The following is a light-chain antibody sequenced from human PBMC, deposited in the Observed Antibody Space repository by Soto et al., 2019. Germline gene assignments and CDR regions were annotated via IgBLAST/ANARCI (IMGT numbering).Light chain of an antibody. CDR1: QSISSW. CDR3: QQYDIFSLS. Sequence: DIQMTQSPSTLSASVGDRVTITCRASQSISSWLAWYQQKPGKAPKRLIYTASTLESGIPSRFSGGGSGTEFTLTITSLQPDDVAPYYGQQYDIFSLSFGGGTKVEVK. V-gene: IGKV1-5*03. CDR2: TAS. J-gene: IGKJ4*01.